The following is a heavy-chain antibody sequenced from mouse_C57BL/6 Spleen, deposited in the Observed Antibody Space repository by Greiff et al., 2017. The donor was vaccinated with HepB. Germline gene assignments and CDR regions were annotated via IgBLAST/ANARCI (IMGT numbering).Heavy chain of an antibody. CDR2: IDPETGGT. V-gene: IGHV1-15*01. CDR3: TREGGNYEVFDY. D-gene: IGHD2-1*01. CDR1: GYTFTDYE. J-gene: IGHJ2*01. Sequence: VKLMESGAELVRPGASVTLSCKASGYTFTDYEMHWVKQTPVHGLEWIGAIDPETGGTAYNQKFKGKAILTADKSSSTAYMELRSLTSEDSAVYYCTREGGNYEVFDYWGQGTTLTVSS.